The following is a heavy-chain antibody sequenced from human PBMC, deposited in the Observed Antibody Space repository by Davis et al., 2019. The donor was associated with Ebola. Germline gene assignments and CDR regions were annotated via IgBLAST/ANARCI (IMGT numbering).Heavy chain of an antibody. V-gene: IGHV3-15*06. D-gene: IGHD1-26*01. CDR1: GFSFRSAW. Sequence: LSLTCAAPGFSFRSAWMSWVRPAPGKGLEWVGRIKSKIDGGTTHYAARVKDRFIISRDDSKNTLYLQMNRLKTEDTGLYYCTRGSGTYDWGQGTLVTVSS. CDR3: TRGSGTYD. CDR2: IKSKIDGGTT. J-gene: IGHJ4*02.